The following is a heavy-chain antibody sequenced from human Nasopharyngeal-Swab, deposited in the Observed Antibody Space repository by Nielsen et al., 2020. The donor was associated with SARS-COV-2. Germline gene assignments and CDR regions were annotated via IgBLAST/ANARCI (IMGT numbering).Heavy chain of an antibody. J-gene: IGHJ4*02. D-gene: IGHD6-13*01. CDR2: ISSSSSTI. CDR1: GFTFSSYS. CDR3: ARDYEQQLTPLDY. V-gene: IGHV3-48*01. Sequence: GESLKISCAASGFTFSSYSMNWVRQAPGKGLEWVSYISSSSSTIYYADSVKGRFTISRDNAKNSLYLQMNSLRAEDTAVYYCARDYEQQLTPLDYWGQGTLVTVSP.